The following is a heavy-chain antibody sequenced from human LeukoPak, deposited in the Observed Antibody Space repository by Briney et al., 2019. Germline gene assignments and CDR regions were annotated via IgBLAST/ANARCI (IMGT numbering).Heavy chain of an antibody. V-gene: IGHV3-23*01. J-gene: IGHJ4*02. CDR2: ITNTDGST. CDR1: GFTFSSYA. CDR3: AKRCCGTNCPYYYFDY. Sequence: PGGSLRLSCAASGFTFSSYAMSWVRQTPGKGLQWVSSITNTDGSTHYADSVKGRFTISRGNSKNTLFLQMNSLRAGDTAVYYCAKRCCGTNCPYYYFDYWGQGPLVTVSA. D-gene: IGHD4/OR15-4a*01.